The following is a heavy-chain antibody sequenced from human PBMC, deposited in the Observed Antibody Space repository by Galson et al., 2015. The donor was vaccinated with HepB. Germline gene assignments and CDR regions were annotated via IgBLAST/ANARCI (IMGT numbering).Heavy chain of an antibody. V-gene: IGHV1-8*01. Sequence: SVKVSCKASGYTFTSYDINWVRQATGQGLEWMGWMNPNSGNTGYAQKFQGRVTMTRNTSISTAYMELSSLRSEDTAVYYCARSSSWSYGAYYYYGMDVWGQGTTVTVSS. CDR3: ARSSSWSYGAYYYYGMDV. CDR2: MNPNSGNT. D-gene: IGHD6-13*01. CDR1: GYTFTSYD. J-gene: IGHJ6*02.